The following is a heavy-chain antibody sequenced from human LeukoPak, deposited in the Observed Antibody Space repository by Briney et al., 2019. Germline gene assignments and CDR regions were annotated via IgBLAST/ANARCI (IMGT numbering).Heavy chain of an antibody. Sequence: PSETLSLTCTVSGGSISIYYWSWIRQPPGKGLEWIGYIYYSGSTNYNPSLKSRVTISVDTSKNQFSLKLSSVTAADTAVYYCARADYGDSYYFDYWGRGTLVTVSS. CDR3: ARADYGDSYYFDY. D-gene: IGHD4-17*01. CDR2: IYYSGST. CDR1: GGSISIYY. J-gene: IGHJ4*02. V-gene: IGHV4-59*01.